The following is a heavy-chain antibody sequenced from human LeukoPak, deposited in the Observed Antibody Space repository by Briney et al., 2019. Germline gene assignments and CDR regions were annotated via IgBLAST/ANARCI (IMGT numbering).Heavy chain of an antibody. CDR2: ISGSGGST. J-gene: IGHJ6*02. Sequence: PGGSLRLSYAASGFTFSSYAMSWVRQAPGKGLEWVSAISGSGGSTYYADSVKGRFTISRDNSKNTLYLQMNSLRAEDTAVYYCAKGPASIRPRYYYGMDVWGQGTTVTVSS. D-gene: IGHD3-3*02. V-gene: IGHV3-23*01. CDR3: AKGPASIRPRYYYGMDV. CDR1: GFTFSSYA.